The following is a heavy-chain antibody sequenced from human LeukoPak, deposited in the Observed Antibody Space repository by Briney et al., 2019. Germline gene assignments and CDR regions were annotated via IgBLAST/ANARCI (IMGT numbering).Heavy chain of an antibody. J-gene: IGHJ5*02. Sequence: SQTLSLTCAIFGDSVSSKSAAWNWIRQSPSRGLEWLGRTYYRSKWYNDYAVSVKSRITINPDTSKNQFSLQLSSVTPEDTAVYFCTRTTFTTFVNWFDPWGQGTLVTVSS. CDR1: GDSVSSKSAA. D-gene: IGHD1-1*01. CDR3: TRTTFTTFVNWFDP. CDR2: TYYRSKWYN. V-gene: IGHV6-1*01.